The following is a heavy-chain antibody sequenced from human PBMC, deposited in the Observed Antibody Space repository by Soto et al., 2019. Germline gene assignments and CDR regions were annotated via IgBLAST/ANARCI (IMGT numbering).Heavy chain of an antibody. CDR2: IYPSGST. Sequence: SETLSLTCTVSGGSITNTNSWTWVRQPPGKGLEWLGEIYPSGSTNYNPSLKSRVTISVDKSKNQFSLELRSVTAADTAVYYCARSVVGTMVRGVITTLYYYGMDVWGQGTTVTVSS. CDR3: ARSVVGTMVRGVITTLYYYGMDV. J-gene: IGHJ6*02. CDR1: GGSITNTNS. V-gene: IGHV4-4*02. D-gene: IGHD3-10*01.